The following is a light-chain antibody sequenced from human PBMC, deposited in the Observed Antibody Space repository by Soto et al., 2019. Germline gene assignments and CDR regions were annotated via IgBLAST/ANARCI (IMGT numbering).Light chain of an antibody. V-gene: IGKV3-20*01. CDR2: GAS. J-gene: IGKJ3*01. Sequence: EIVLTQSPGTLSLSPGERATLSCRASQSVSSSYLAWYQQKPGQAPRLLIYGASSRATGIPDRFSGSGSGTDFTLTISRLEPEYFAVYYCQQYGSSSFTFGPGTNVDIK. CDR3: QQYGSSSFT. CDR1: QSVSSSY.